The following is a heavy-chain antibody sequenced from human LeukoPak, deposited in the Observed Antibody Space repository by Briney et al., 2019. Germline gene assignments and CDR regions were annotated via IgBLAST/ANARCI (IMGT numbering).Heavy chain of an antibody. V-gene: IGHV4-34*01. CDR1: GGSFSGYY. Sequence: SETRSLTCAVYGGSFSGYYWSWIRQPPGKGLEWIGEINHSGSTNYNPSLKSRVTISVDTSKNQFSLKLSSVTAADTAVYYCARAPLTPGWYFDLWGRGTVVTVSS. D-gene: IGHD3-10*01. CDR2: INHSGST. J-gene: IGHJ2*01. CDR3: ARAPLTPGWYFDL.